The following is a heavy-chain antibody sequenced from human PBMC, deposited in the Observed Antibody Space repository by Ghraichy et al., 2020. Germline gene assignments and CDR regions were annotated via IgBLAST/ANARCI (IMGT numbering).Heavy chain of an antibody. D-gene: IGHD2-21*02. CDR3: ARGRVTAILTIDV. CDR1: GGSISNYY. V-gene: IGHV4-59*01. J-gene: IGHJ6*02. Sequence: SETLSLTCTVSGGSISNYYWSWIRQPPGKGLEWIGYIYYSGSTNFNPSLKSRVTMSVDTSKNQFSLKLTSVTAADTAVYYCARGRVTAILTIDVWGQGTTVIVSS. CDR2: IYYSGST.